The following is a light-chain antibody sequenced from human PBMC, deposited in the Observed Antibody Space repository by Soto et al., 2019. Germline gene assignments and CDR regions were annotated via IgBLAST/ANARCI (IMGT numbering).Light chain of an antibody. CDR3: SSYTSSITYV. J-gene: IGLJ1*01. Sequence: QYVLTQPASVSGSPGQSITISCTGTSSDVGGYNFVSWYQQHPGKAPKLMIYEVINRPSGVSNRFSGSKSGNTASLTISGLQSEDDADYYCSSYTSSITYVFGTGTKLTVL. V-gene: IGLV2-14*01. CDR2: EVI. CDR1: SSDVGGYNF.